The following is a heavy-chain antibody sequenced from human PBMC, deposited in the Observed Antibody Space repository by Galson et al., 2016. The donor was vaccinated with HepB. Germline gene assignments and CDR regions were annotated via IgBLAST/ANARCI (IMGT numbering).Heavy chain of an antibody. CDR1: GGAFDNYA. V-gene: IGHV1-69*13. D-gene: IGHD2/OR15-2a*01. Sequence: SVKVSCKASGGAFDNYAISWVRQAPGQGLEWMGGIIPMIGTSHFAQKFHGRITITADESTSTVYMELSSLRSQDTAMYYCARSLPTIYYNSANYNWFDPWGQGTLVTVSS. CDR3: ARSLPTIYYNSANYNWFDP. J-gene: IGHJ5*02. CDR2: IIPMIGTS.